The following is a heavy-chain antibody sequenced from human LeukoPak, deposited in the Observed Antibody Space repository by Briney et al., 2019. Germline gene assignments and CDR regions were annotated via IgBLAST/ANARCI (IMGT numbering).Heavy chain of an antibody. V-gene: IGHV4-38-2*02. D-gene: IGHD2-15*01. J-gene: IGHJ4*02. Sequence: SETLSLTCAVSGYSISSGYYWGWIRQPPGKGLEWIGRIYHSGSTYYNPSLKSRVTISVDTSKNQFSLKLSSVTAADTAVYYCARDWGLYSSAGSCTPGVWGQGTLVTVSS. CDR2: IYHSGST. CDR3: ARDWGLYSSAGSCTPGV. CDR1: GYSISSGYY.